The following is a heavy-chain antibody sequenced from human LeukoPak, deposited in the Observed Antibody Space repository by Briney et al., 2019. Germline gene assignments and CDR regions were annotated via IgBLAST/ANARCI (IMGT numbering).Heavy chain of an antibody. CDR2: ISGSGGST. V-gene: IGHV3-23*01. Sequence: PGGSLRLSCAASGFTFSSYAMSWVRQAPGKGLEWVSAISGSGGSTYYADSVKGRFTISRDNSKNTLCLQMNSLRAEDTAVYYCARTENWNERRYWGQGTLVTVSS. CDR1: GFTFSSYA. CDR3: ARTENWNERRY. J-gene: IGHJ4*02. D-gene: IGHD1-1*01.